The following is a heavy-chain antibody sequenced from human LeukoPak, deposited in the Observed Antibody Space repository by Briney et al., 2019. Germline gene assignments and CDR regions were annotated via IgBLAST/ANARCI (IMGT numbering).Heavy chain of an antibody. J-gene: IGHJ4*02. CDR3: AKYWGYRVASGSSYLDY. Sequence: GRSLRLSCAASGFTFSNYVMHWVRQAPGKGLEWVAVISSDGSYKYNGDSVKGRFTISRDNSKDTLYLQMNFLRAEDTAVYYCAKYWGYRVASGSSYLDYWGQGTPVTVSS. V-gene: IGHV3-30*18. D-gene: IGHD3-10*01. CDR1: GFTFSNYV. CDR2: ISSDGSYK.